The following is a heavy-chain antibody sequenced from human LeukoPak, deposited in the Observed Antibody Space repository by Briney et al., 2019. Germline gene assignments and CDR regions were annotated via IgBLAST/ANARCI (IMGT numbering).Heavy chain of an antibody. D-gene: IGHD3-3*01. CDR2: IYSGGST. Sequence: PGGSLRLSCAASGFTVSSNYMSWVRQAPGKGLEWVSVIYSGGSTYYADSVKGRFTISRDNSKNTLYLQMNSLRAEDTAVYYCARAPPGGFYDFWSGYSWPLMDVWGQGTTVTVSS. CDR3: ARAPPGGFYDFWSGYSWPLMDV. CDR1: GFTVSSNY. J-gene: IGHJ6*02. V-gene: IGHV3-66*02.